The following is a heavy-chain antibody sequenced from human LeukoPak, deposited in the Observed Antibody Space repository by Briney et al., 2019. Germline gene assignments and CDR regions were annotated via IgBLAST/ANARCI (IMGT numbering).Heavy chain of an antibody. CDR3: ARDSSGYFHWFDP. V-gene: IGHV3-48*03. CDR1: GFTFSSYE. CDR2: ISSSGSTI. J-gene: IGHJ5*02. D-gene: IGHD3-22*01. Sequence: GGSLRLSCAASGFTFSSYEMNWVRQAPGKGLEGVSYISSSGSTIYYADSVKGRFTISSDNAKNSLYLQMNSLRAEDTAVYYCARDSSGYFHWFDPWGQGTLVTVSS.